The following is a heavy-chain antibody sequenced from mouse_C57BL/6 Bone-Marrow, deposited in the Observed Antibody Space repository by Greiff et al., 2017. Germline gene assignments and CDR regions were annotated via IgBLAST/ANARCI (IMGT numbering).Heavy chain of an antibody. J-gene: IGHJ2*01. CDR1: GYAFRSSW. CDR3: ARENGYGSKGY. Sequence: QVQLQQSGPELVKPGASVKISCKASGYAFRSSWMNWVKQRPGKGLEWIGRIYPGDGDTNYNGKFKGKATLTEDKSSSTAYMQLSSLTSEDSAVYFCARENGYGSKGYWGQGTTLTVSS. V-gene: IGHV1-82*01. CDR2: IYPGDGDT. D-gene: IGHD1-1*01.